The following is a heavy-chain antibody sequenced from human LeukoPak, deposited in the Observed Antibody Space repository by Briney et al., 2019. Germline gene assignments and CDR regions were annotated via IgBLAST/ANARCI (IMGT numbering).Heavy chain of an antibody. Sequence: SVKVSCKASGGTFISYAISWVRQAPGQGLEWMGGIIPIFGTANYAQKFQGRVTITADESTSTAYMELSSLRSEDTAVYYCARVSIVVVPAAQYNWFDPWGQGTLVTVSS. D-gene: IGHD2-2*01. V-gene: IGHV1-69*13. CDR2: IIPIFGTA. CDR3: ARVSIVVVPAAQYNWFDP. J-gene: IGHJ5*02. CDR1: GGTFISYA.